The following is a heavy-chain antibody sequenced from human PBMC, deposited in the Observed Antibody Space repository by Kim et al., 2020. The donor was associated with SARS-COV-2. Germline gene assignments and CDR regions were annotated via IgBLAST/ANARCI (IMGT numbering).Heavy chain of an antibody. D-gene: IGHD2-2*02. CDR1: GFTFSDYG. V-gene: IGHV3-23*01. CDR2: IRNRGGDT. J-gene: IGHJ5*02. CDR3: ARKFSDTYTSFYFGP. Sequence: GGSLRLSCVASGFTFSDYGMSWVRQAPGKGLEWVSSIRNRGGDTYYADSVRGRFTISRDNSHNTLYLQMNSLRAEDTALYYCARKFSDTYTSFYFGPRGQRALVTVSS.